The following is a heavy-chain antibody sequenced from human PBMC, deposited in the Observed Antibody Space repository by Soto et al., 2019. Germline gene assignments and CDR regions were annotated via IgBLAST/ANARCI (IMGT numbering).Heavy chain of an antibody. Sequence: GASVKVSCKASGYTFTSYAMHWVRQAPGQRLEWMGWINAGNGNTKYSQKFQGRVTITRDTSASTAYMELSSLRSEDTAVYYCAREPSGFMVYYYYMDVWGKGTTVTVSS. CDR1: GYTFTSYA. CDR3: AREPSGFMVYYYYMDV. D-gene: IGHD2-8*01. J-gene: IGHJ6*03. CDR2: INAGNGNT. V-gene: IGHV1-3*01.